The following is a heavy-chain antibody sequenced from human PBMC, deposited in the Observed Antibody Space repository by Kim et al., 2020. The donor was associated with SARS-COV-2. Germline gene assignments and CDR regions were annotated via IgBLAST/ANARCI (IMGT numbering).Heavy chain of an antibody. J-gene: IGHJ4*02. Sequence: SVKVSCKASGGTFSSYAISWVRQAPGQGLEWMGGIIPIFGTANYAQKFQGRVTITADESTSTAYMELSSLRSEDTAVYYCARVDGDSSGYYRGYFDYWGQGTLVTVSS. CDR3: ARVDGDSSGYYRGYFDY. CDR2: IIPIFGTA. D-gene: IGHD3-22*01. V-gene: IGHV1-69*13. CDR1: GGTFSSYA.